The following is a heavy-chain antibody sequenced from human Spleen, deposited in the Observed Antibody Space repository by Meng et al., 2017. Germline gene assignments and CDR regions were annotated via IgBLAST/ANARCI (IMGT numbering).Heavy chain of an antibody. CDR2: IKQDGSEE. J-gene: IGHJ4*02. Sequence: GESLKISCAASGFPFSTYWMSWVRQAPGKGLEWVANIKQDGSEEYYVDSVKGRFTISRDNARNSSYLQTNSLRAEDTALYYCASTVWGSYSGGDYWGQGTLVTVSS. CDR1: GFPFSTYW. V-gene: IGHV3-7*01. CDR3: ASTVWGSYSGGDY. D-gene: IGHD3-16*01.